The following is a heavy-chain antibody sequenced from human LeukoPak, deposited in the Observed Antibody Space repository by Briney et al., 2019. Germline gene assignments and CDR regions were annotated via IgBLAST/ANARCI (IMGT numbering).Heavy chain of an antibody. CDR1: GFILSSYG. CDR3: ARHFTSWDY. Sequence: AGGSLRLSCATSGFILSSYGVHWVRQAPGKGLEWVAVTWNDGSKEYYGDSAQGRFIVSRDNPKNMVYLQMSSLRVEDSAVYYCARHFTSWDYWGQGILVTVSS. D-gene: IGHD3-16*02. J-gene: IGHJ4*02. CDR2: TWNDGSKE. V-gene: IGHV3-33*03.